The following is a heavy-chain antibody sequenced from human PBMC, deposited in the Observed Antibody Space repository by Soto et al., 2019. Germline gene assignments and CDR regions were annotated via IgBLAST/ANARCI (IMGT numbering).Heavy chain of an antibody. Sequence: GESLKISCTGFGYTFTTFWISWVRQMPGKGLEWMGRIDPGDTYATYSPAFQGHVTISADKATSTAYLQWSSLKASGTAMYFCARIYCTTTTCDSWCDPWGQGTLVTVSS. D-gene: IGHD2-2*01. CDR3: ARIYCTTTTCDSWCDP. CDR2: IDPGDTYA. J-gene: IGHJ5*02. CDR1: GYTFTTFW. V-gene: IGHV5-10-1*01.